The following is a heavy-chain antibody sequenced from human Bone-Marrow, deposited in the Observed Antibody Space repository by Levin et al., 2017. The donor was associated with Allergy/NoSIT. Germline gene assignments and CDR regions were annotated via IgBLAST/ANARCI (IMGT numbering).Heavy chain of an antibody. V-gene: IGHV3-74*01. D-gene: IGHD5-12*01. J-gene: IGHJ4*02. Sequence: GGSLRLSCAASGFTFSSYWMHWVRQAPGKGLVWVSRINSDGSSTSYADSVKGRFTISRDNAKNTLYLQMNSLRAEDTAVYYCARRWGYSPLDYWGQGTLVTVSS. CDR2: INSDGSST. CDR3: ARRWGYSPLDY. CDR1: GFTFSSYW.